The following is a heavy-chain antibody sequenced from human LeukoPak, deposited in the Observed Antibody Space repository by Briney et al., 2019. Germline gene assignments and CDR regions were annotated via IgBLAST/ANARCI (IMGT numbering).Heavy chain of an antibody. Sequence: GGSLRLSCAASGFTFSTFAMSWVRQDPGRGLEWVSSITGAGDTTFYPESVKGRFTITRDNSKNTLYLQMNSLRVEDTALYFCVRDRNYYEALQRSYWGQGTLVSVSS. D-gene: IGHD3-3*01. CDR1: GFTFSTFA. V-gene: IGHV3-23*01. CDR3: VRDRNYYEALQRSY. J-gene: IGHJ4*02. CDR2: ITGAGDTT.